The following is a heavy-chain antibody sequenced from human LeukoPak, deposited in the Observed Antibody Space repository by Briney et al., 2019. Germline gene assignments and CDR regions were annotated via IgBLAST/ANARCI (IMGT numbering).Heavy chain of an antibody. Sequence: SVKVSCKASGGTFSSYAISWVRQAPGQGLEWMGGIIPIFGTANYAQKFQGRVTMTRDTSTSTVYMELSSLRSEDTAVYYCARAVGATIDYWGQGTLVTVSS. CDR1: GGTFSSYA. CDR3: ARAVGATIDY. J-gene: IGHJ4*02. V-gene: IGHV1-69*05. D-gene: IGHD1-26*01. CDR2: IIPIFGTA.